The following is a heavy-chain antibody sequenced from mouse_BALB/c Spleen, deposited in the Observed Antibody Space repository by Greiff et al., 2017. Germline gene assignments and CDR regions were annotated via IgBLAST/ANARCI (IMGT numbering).Heavy chain of an antibody. CDR3: TKTLYYDYDEFAY. J-gene: IGHJ3*01. CDR1: GYSFPSYW. Sequence: VQLQPSGTVLARPGASVKMSCKASGYSFPSYWMHWVTQRPGQGLEWIGAIYPGNSDTSYNQKFKGKAKLTAVTSASTAYMELSSLTNEDSAVYYCTKTLYYDYDEFAYWGQGTLVTVSA. V-gene: IGHV1-5*01. D-gene: IGHD2-4*01. CDR2: IYPGNSDT.